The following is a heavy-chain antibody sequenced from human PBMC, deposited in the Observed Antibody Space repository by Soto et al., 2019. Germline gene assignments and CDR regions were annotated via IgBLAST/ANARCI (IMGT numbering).Heavy chain of an antibody. Sequence: GGSLRLSCAASGFTLSSYWMAWVRQTPGKGLKFVANIREDGKEINYVDSVKGRFTISRDNAKNSLFLQMNSLRDDDTAVYYCGTDQWGGAFDIGGQGTLVPVSS. J-gene: IGHJ3*02. CDR3: GTDQWGGAFDI. CDR1: GFTLSSYW. D-gene: IGHD3-10*01. V-gene: IGHV3-7*01. CDR2: IREDGKEI.